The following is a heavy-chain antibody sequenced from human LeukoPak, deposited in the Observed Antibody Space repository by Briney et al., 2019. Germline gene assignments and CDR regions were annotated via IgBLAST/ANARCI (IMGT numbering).Heavy chain of an antibody. CDR3: ARFRGGVGWEY. J-gene: IGHJ4*02. CDR1: GYSISSGYS. Sequence: SETLSLTCTVSGYSISSGYSWAWIRQPPGKGLEWISSITHTGTTYYNPSLKSRVTVSRDTSKNHFSLNLSSVTAADTAVYYCARFRGGVGWEYRGQGTPVTVSS. CDR2: ITHTGTT. D-gene: IGHD5-24*01. V-gene: IGHV4-38-2*02.